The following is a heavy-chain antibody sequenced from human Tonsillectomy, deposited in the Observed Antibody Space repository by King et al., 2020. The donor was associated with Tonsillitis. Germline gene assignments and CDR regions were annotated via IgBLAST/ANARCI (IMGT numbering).Heavy chain of an antibody. CDR2: IRSKVYGGTT. D-gene: IGHD6-19*01. Sequence: VQLVESGGGLVQPGRSLRLSCTASGLTFGDYAMTWVRQAPGKGLEWVGFIRSKVYGGTTEYAASVKGRFTISRDDSKSVASLQMNSLKTEDTAVFYCTGGSGWLDYWGQGTLVTVSS. J-gene: IGHJ4*02. CDR3: TGGSGWLDY. V-gene: IGHV3-49*04. CDR1: GLTFGDYA.